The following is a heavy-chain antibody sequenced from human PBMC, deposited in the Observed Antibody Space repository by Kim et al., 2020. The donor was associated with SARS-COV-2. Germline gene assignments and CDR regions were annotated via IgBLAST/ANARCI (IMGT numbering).Heavy chain of an antibody. CDR3: ARGSSWALDY. J-gene: IGHJ4*02. CDR1: GGSFSGYY. V-gene: IGHV4-34*01. Sequence: SETLSLTCAVYGGSFSGYYWSWIRQPPGKGLEWIGEINHSGSTNYNPSLKSRVTISVDTSKNQFSLKLSSVTAADTAVYYCARGSSWALDYWGQGTLVTVSS. CDR2: INHSGST. D-gene: IGHD7-27*01.